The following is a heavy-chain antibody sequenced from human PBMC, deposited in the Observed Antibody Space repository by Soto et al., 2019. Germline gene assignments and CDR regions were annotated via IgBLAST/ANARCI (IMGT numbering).Heavy chain of an antibody. CDR3: ARGVGYCISTSCSNWFDP. CDR1: GFTFSDYY. V-gene: IGHV3-11*01. J-gene: IGHJ5*02. D-gene: IGHD2-2*01. Sequence: PGGSLRLSCAASGFTFSDYYMSWIRQAPGKGLEWVSYISSSGSTIYYADSVKGRFTISRDNAKNSLYLQMNSLRAEDTAVYYCARGVGYCISTSCSNWFDPWGQGTLVTVSS. CDR2: ISSSGSTI.